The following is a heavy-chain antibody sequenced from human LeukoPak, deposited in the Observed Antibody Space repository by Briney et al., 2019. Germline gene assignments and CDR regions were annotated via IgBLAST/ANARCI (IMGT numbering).Heavy chain of an antibody. D-gene: IGHD6-13*01. CDR3: ASGAAAAIDF. CDR1: GFTFDDYG. V-gene: IGHV3-20*04. Sequence: PGGSLRLSCAASGFTFDDYGMSWVRQAPGKGLEWVSGINWNGGSTGYADSVKGRFTISRDNAKNTVYLQMNSLRAEDTAVYYCASGAAAAIDFWGQGTLVTVSS. CDR2: INWNGGST. J-gene: IGHJ4*02.